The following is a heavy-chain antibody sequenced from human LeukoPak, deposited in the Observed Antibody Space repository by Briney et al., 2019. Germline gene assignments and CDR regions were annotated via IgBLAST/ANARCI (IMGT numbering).Heavy chain of an antibody. Sequence: PGGSLRLSCVASGFTFSHAWMSWVRQAPGKGLQWVSVIYSGGSTYSADSVKGRFTISRDNSKNTLYLQMNSLRAEDTAVYYCARGGTGDLDAFDIWGQGTMVTVSS. V-gene: IGHV3-53*01. CDR1: GFTFSHAW. CDR3: ARGGTGDLDAFDI. D-gene: IGHD7-27*01. CDR2: IYSGGST. J-gene: IGHJ3*02.